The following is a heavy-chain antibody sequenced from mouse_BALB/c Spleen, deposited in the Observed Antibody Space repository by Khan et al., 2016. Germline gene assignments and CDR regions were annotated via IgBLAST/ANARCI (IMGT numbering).Heavy chain of an antibody. Sequence: EVQLQESGPGLVKPSQSLSLTCTVTGYSITSDYAWNWIRQFPGNKLEWMGYISYSGSTSYNPFLKSRISITRDTSKNQFFLQLNSVTTEDTATYYCARSGYFDGWGAGTTVTVSS. CDR3: ARSGYFDG. D-gene: IGHD3-1*01. J-gene: IGHJ1*01. CDR1: GYSITSDYA. V-gene: IGHV3-2*02. CDR2: ISYSGST.